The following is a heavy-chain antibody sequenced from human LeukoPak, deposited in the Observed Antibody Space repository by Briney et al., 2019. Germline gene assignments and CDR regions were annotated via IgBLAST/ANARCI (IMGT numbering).Heavy chain of an antibody. CDR1: GYTFTSYY. CDR3: ARQGSRGYYYDSSGYPGY. V-gene: IGHV1-46*01. D-gene: IGHD3-22*01. CDR2: INPSGGST. J-gene: IGHJ4*02. Sequence: ASVKVSCKASGYTFTSYYMHWVRQAPGQGLEWMGIINPSGGSTSYAQKFQGRVTMTRDKSISTAYLQWSSLKASDTAMYYCARQGSRGYYYDSSGYPGYWGQGTLVTVSS.